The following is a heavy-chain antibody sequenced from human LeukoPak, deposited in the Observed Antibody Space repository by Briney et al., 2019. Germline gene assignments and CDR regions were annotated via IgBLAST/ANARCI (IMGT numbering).Heavy chain of an antibody. D-gene: IGHD3-10*01. CDR2: LSSDGSNK. J-gene: IGHJ4*02. CDR1: GFIVNSYG. CDR3: AKEPLYYDFDY. V-gene: IGHV3-30*18. Sequence: GGSLRLSCVASGFIVNSYGMHWVRQAPGKGLEWVAVLSSDGSNKYYADSVKGRFTISRDNSKNTLYLQMNSLRADDTAVYYCAKEPLYYDFDYWGQGTLVTVSS.